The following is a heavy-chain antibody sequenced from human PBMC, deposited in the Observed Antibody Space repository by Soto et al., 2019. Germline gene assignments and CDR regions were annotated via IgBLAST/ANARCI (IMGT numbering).Heavy chain of an antibody. CDR3: ARGAPLDLYCSGGSCYFDY. J-gene: IGHJ4*02. CDR2: ISSSSSTI. D-gene: IGHD2-15*01. V-gene: IGHV3-48*02. Sequence: EVQLVESGGGLVQPGGSLRLSCAASGFTFSSYSMNWVRQAPGKGLEWVSYISSSSSTIYYADSVKGRFTISRDNAKNSLYLQMNSLSDEDTAVYYCARGAPLDLYCSGGSCYFDYWGQGTLVTVSS. CDR1: GFTFSSYS.